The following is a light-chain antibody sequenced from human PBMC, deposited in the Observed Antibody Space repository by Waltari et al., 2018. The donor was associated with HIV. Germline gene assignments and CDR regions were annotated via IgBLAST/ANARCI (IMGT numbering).Light chain of an antibody. CDR1: QSVDTTY. Sequence: TQSPSTLSASVGDRVTITCRDSQSVDTTYLAWYQQKPGQAPRLLIYGVSSRATGIPDRFSGSGSETDFALTISRLEPEDFAVYYCQHYAISPPMYTFGQGTKLEIK. V-gene: IGKV3-20*01. CDR2: GVS. J-gene: IGKJ2*01. CDR3: QHYAISPPMYT.